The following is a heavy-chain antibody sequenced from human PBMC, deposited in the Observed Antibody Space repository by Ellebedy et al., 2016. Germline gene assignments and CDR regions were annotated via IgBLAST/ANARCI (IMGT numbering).Heavy chain of an antibody. Sequence: GESLKISXAASGFTFSSYGMHWVRQAPGKGLEWVAVISYGGSNKYYADSVKGRFTISRDNSKNTLYLQMNSLRAEDTAVYYCAKDRYSSSWYASLQYCQHWGQGTLVTVSS. CDR2: ISYGGSNK. CDR3: AKDRYSSSWYASLQYCQH. CDR1: GFTFSSYG. D-gene: IGHD6-13*01. V-gene: IGHV3-30*18. J-gene: IGHJ1*01.